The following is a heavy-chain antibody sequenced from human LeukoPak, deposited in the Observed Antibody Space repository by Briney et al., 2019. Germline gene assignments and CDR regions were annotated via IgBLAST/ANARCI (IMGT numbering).Heavy chain of an antibody. Sequence: TPSETLSLTCTVSGGSISSSSYYWGWLRQPPGKGLEWIGSIYYSGSTYYNPSLKSRVTISGDTSKNQFSLKLSSVTAADTAVYYCARDYGGNFGGDAFDIWGQGTMVTVSS. CDR2: IYYSGST. CDR3: ARDYGGNFGGDAFDI. V-gene: IGHV4-39*02. J-gene: IGHJ3*02. D-gene: IGHD4-23*01. CDR1: GGSISSSSYY.